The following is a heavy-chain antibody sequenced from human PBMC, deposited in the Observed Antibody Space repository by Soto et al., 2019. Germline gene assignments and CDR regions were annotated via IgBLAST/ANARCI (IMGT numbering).Heavy chain of an antibody. CDR1: GFTFSSNA. CDR3: AKLKYSSSWAFDY. D-gene: IGHD6-13*01. CDR2: ISGSGGST. J-gene: IGHJ4*02. Sequence: GGSLRLSCAASGFTFSSNAMSWVRQDPGKGLEWVSAISGSGGSTYYADSVKGRFTISRDNSKNTLYLQMNSLRAEDTAVYYCAKLKYSSSWAFDYWGQGTLVTVSS. V-gene: IGHV3-23*01.